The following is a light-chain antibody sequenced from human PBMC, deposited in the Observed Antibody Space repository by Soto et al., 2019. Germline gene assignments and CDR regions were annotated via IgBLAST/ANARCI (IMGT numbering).Light chain of an antibody. Sequence: EIVMTQSPLSLPVSPGESASISCRSSRSLLRGNGYDYLDWYLQKPGQSPQLLIYLGSTRASGVPDRFSGSGSGTDFTLKISRVEAEDVGVYYCMQALQTPMFTFGQGTKLEIK. CDR1: RSLLRGNGYDY. CDR3: MQALQTPMFT. J-gene: IGKJ2*01. CDR2: LGS. V-gene: IGKV2-28*01.